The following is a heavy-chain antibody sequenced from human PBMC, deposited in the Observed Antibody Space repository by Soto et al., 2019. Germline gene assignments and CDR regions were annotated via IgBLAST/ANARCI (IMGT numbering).Heavy chain of an antibody. V-gene: IGHV4-39*01. CDR1: GGSISSDRYF. Sequence: QLQLQESGPGLVKPSGTLSLTCTVSGGSISSDRYFWAWIRQPPGKGLEWIGGMFYSGSTYYNPSLKSRGTISVDMSVDMSKNRFSLKLNSVSGADTAIYFCARADYYDSYSYYFLPSDFDFWGQGTLVTVSS. CDR2: MFYSGST. D-gene: IGHD3-22*01. CDR3: ARADYYDSYSYYFLPSDFDF. J-gene: IGHJ4*02.